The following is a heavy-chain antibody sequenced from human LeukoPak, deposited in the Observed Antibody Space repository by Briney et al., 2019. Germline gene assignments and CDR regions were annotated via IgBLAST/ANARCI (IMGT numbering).Heavy chain of an antibody. D-gene: IGHD5-18*01. CDR2: IYHSGST. CDR1: GGSISSGSYY. V-gene: IGHV4-39*07. J-gene: IGHJ4*02. Sequence: SQTLSLTCTVSGGSISSGSYYWGWIRQPPGKGLEWIGSIYHSGSTYYNPSLKSRVTISVDTSKNQFSLKLSSVTAADTAVYYCARVDTAMVYNFDYWGQGTLVTVSS. CDR3: ARVDTAMVYNFDY.